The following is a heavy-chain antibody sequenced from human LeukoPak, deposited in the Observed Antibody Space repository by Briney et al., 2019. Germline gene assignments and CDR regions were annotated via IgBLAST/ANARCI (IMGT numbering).Heavy chain of an antibody. Sequence: SVKVSCKASGGTFSSYAISWVRQAPGQGLEWMRGIIPIFGTANYAQKFQGRVTITADKSTSTAYMELSSLRSEDTAVYYCVKGVSAVFPDSRVLDYWGQGTLVTVSS. CDR3: VKGVSAVFPDSRVLDY. V-gene: IGHV1-69*06. CDR2: IIPIFGTA. D-gene: IGHD2-21*02. CDR1: GGTFSSYA. J-gene: IGHJ4*02.